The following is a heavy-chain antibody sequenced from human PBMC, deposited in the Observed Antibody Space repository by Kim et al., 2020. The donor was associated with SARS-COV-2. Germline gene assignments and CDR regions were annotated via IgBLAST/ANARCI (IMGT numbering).Heavy chain of an antibody. Sequence: GSTYSNPSLKKRVNISVDTSKNQFSLKLSSVTAADTAVYYCASEYTYGDDYWGQGTLVTVSS. CDR3: ASEYTYGDDY. D-gene: IGHD3-16*01. J-gene: IGHJ4*02. V-gene: IGHV4-39*01. CDR2: GST.